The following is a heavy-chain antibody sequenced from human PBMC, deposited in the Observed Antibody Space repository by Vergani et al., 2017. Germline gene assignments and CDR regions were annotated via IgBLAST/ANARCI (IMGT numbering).Heavy chain of an antibody. Sequence: QVQLQESGPGLVKPSETLSLTCTVSGGSISSYYWTWIRQPPGKGLEWIGNIYYTGSTNYNPSLQSRVTMSVDTSNNQFSLRLSSVTAADTAVYYGARGWVSGWYGGLSYWGQGTLVTVSS. J-gene: IGHJ4*02. CDR1: GGSISSYY. CDR2: IYYTGST. V-gene: IGHV4-59*01. CDR3: ARGWVSGWYGGLSY. D-gene: IGHD6-19*01.